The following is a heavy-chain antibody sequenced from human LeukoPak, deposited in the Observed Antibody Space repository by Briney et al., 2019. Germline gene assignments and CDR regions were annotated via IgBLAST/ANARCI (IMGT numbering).Heavy chain of an antibody. CDR1: GYTFTSYD. CDR3: ARDIKRSRARWENLGFDP. D-gene: IGHD1-14*01. Sequence: GASVKVSCKASGYTFTSYDINWVRQAPGQGLEWMGWISAYNGNTNYAQKLQGRVTMTTDTPTSTAYMELRSLRSDDTAVYYCARDIKRSRARWENLGFDPWGQGTLVTVSS. V-gene: IGHV1-18*01. J-gene: IGHJ5*02. CDR2: ISAYNGNT.